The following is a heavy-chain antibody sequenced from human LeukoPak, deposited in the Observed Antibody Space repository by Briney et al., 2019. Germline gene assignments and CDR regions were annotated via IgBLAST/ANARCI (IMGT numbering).Heavy chain of an antibody. D-gene: IGHD6-19*01. J-gene: IGHJ4*02. CDR1: GDSISNYY. V-gene: IGHV4-59*01. CDR2: IYYSGST. Sequence: PSETLSLTCTVSGDSISNYYWSWIRQPPGKGLEWIGYIYYSGSTNYNPSLKSRVTISVDTSKNQFSLKLSSVTAADTAIYYCARRSLAGPADYWGQGTLVTVSS. CDR3: ARRSLAGPADY.